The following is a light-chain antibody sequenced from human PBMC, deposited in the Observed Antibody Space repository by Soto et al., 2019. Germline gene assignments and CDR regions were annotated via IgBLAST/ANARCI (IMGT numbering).Light chain of an antibody. Sequence: EILLAQSPATLSLSPGERATLSCKASKDVSIFLAWYQQKPGQAPRLLIHDASNRATGVPARFSGSGSGREFTLTITSLEPEDFAVYYGQQRSTLLYTFGQGTKLEV. V-gene: IGKV3-11*02. CDR2: DAS. CDR1: KDVSIF. J-gene: IGKJ2*01. CDR3: QQRSTLLYT.